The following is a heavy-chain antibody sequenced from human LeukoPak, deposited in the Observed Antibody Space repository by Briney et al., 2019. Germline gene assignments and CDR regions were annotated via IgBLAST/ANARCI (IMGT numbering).Heavy chain of an antibody. Sequence: ASVKVSCKASGYTFTSYGISWVRQAPGQGLEWMGWISAYNGNTNYAQKLQGRVTMTTDTSTSTAYMELRSLRSDDTAVYYCAREGGSSPEPYYYYMDVWGKGTTVTVSS. CDR2: ISAYNGNT. J-gene: IGHJ6*03. D-gene: IGHD6-13*01. CDR3: AREGGSSPEPYYYYMDV. V-gene: IGHV1-18*01. CDR1: GYTFTSYG.